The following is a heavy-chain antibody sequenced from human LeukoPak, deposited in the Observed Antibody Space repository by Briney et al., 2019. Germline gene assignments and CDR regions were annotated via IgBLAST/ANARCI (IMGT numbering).Heavy chain of an antibody. CDR3: GSTNSFSY. CDR1: GFAFSNYW. CDR2: IKQAGSET. J-gene: IGHJ4*02. D-gene: IGHD2-15*01. V-gene: IGHV3-7*01. Sequence: GESLRLSCAASGFAFSNYWMNWARQAPGKGLEWVANIKQAGSETNYVDSVKGRFTISRDNAKDSLYLQMNSLRAEDTALYYCGSTNSFSYWGRGTLVTVSS.